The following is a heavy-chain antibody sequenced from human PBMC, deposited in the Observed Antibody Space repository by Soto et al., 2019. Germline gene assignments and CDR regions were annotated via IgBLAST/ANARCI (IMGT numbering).Heavy chain of an antibody. Sequence: QVQLVQSGAEVKKPGSSVKVSCKASGGTFSSYAISWVRQAPGQGLEWMGGIIPIFGTANYAQKFQGRVTITADETTSTAYMEQRSLRAEETAVYYCARTSDNGNPTHWYFDLWGRGTLVTVSS. CDR3: ARTSDNGNPTHWYFDL. D-gene: IGHD2-8*01. V-gene: IGHV1-69*12. CDR2: IIPIFGTA. J-gene: IGHJ2*01. CDR1: GGTFSSYA.